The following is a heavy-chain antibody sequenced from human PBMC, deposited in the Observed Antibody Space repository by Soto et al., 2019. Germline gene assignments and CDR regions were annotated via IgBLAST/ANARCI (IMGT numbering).Heavy chain of an antibody. CDR3: AREGIVVVVAATGWFDP. V-gene: IGHV3-21*01. CDR1: GFTFSSYS. D-gene: IGHD2-15*01. J-gene: IGHJ5*02. CDR2: ISSSSYI. Sequence: GGSLRLSCAASGFTFSSYSMNWVRQAPGKGLEWVSSISSSSYIYYADSVKGRFTIPRDNAKNSLYLQMNSLRAEDTAVYYCAREGIVVVVAATGWFDPWGQGTLVTVSS.